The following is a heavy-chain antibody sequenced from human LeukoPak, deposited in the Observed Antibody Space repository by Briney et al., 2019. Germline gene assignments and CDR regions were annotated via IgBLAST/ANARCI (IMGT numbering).Heavy chain of an antibody. V-gene: IGHV4-4*02. CDR1: GGSISSSNW. Sequence: NPSGTLSLTCAVSGGSISSSNWWSWVRQPPGKGLEWIGEIYHSGSTNYNPSLKSRVTISVDTSKNQFSLKLSSVTAADTAVYYCVRSDDFWSGYYGYWGQGTLVTVSS. CDR2: IYHSGST. D-gene: IGHD3-3*01. CDR3: VRSDDFWSGYYGY. J-gene: IGHJ4*02.